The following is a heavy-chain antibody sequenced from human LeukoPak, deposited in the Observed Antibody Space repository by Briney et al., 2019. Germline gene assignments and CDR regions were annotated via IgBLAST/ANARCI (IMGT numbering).Heavy chain of an antibody. Sequence: PSETLSLTCTVSGGSISSYYWSWIRQPPGKGLEWIGYIYYSGSTNYNPSLKSRVTISVDTSKNQFSLKLSSVTAADTAVYYCARVGYSYGYSYYYYYMDVWGKGTTVTISS. J-gene: IGHJ6*03. CDR3: ARVGYSYGYSYYYYYMDV. D-gene: IGHD5-18*01. CDR1: GGSISSYY. CDR2: IYYSGST. V-gene: IGHV4-59*01.